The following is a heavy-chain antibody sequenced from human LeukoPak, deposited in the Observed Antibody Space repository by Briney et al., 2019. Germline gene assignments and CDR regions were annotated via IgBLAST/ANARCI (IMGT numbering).Heavy chain of an antibody. CDR3: ARDHRRGPNWNDAFDI. D-gene: IGHD1-20*01. CDR1: GGSISSYY. Sequence: SETLSLTCTVSGGSISSYYWSWIRQPAGKGLEWIGRIYTSGSTNYNPSLESRVTMSVDTSKNQFSLKLSSVTAADTAVYYCARDHRRGPNWNDAFDIWGQGTMVTVSS. J-gene: IGHJ3*02. CDR2: IYTSGST. V-gene: IGHV4-4*07.